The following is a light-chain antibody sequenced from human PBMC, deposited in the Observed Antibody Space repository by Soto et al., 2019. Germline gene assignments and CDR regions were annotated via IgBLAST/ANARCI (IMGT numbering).Light chain of an antibody. V-gene: IGKV1-9*01. J-gene: IGKJ4*01. CDR2: SAS. Sequence: IGLTQSPSSLSTSVGDRFTITCGASQGITSYLAWYQQRPGKAPRLLIYSASTLQSGVPSRFSGSGYGTDFSLTISNLQPEDFATYYCQQLYSHPLTFGGGTKVDIK. CDR1: QGITSY. CDR3: QQLYSHPLT.